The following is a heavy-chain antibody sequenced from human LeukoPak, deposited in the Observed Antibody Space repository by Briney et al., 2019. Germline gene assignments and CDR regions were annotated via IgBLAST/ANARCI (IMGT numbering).Heavy chain of an antibody. Sequence: GGSLRLSCAASGFTFSSYSMNWVRQAPGKGLEWVSSISSSSSYIYYADSVKGRFTISRDNAKNSLYLQMNSLRAEDTAVYYCARDFCGATPPCYFDYWGQGTLVTVSS. CDR2: ISSSSSYI. CDR1: GFTFSSYS. V-gene: IGHV3-21*01. CDR3: ARDFCGATPPCYFDY. J-gene: IGHJ4*02. D-gene: IGHD5-24*01.